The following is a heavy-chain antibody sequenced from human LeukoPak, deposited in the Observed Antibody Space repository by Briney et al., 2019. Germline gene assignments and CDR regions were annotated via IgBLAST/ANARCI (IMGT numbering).Heavy chain of an antibody. J-gene: IGHJ4*02. CDR2: IAWNSGNT. CDR3: AKDMNSYGSGSSYHPWGPFDS. D-gene: IGHD3-10*01. V-gene: IGHV3-9*01. Sequence: PGRSLRLSCAASGFTFDNYAMHWVRQAPGKGLEWGSGIAWNSGNTGFADSVKGRFTISRDNAENCLYLQMNRLTPEDTAFYSCAKDMNSYGSGSSYHPWGPFDSWGQGTLVTVSS. CDR1: GFTFDNYA.